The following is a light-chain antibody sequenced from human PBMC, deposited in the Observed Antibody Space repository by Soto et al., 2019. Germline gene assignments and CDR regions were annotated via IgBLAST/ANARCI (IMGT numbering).Light chain of an antibody. CDR2: GAS. CDR1: QGISNS. V-gene: IGKV1-27*01. Sequence: TQSPGTLSLSPGERATLSCRASQGISNSLAWYQQRPGRVPKLLIYGASNLQSEVPSRFSGSGSGTDFTLTISSLQPEDVATYYCQKYDSAARKCGQGTKVDIK. CDR3: QKYDSAARK. J-gene: IGKJ1*01.